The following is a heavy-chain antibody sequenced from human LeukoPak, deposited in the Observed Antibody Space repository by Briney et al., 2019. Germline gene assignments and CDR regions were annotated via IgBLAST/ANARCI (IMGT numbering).Heavy chain of an antibody. J-gene: IGHJ4*02. Sequence: GGSLRLSCAASGFTFSSNGMNWVRQAPGKGLEWVAVISYDGSNKYYADSVKGRFTISRDNSKNTLYLQMNSLRAEDTAVYYCAKGVGHIVVVTALDYWGQGTLVTVSS. CDR2: ISYDGSNK. V-gene: IGHV3-30*18. D-gene: IGHD2-21*02. CDR1: GFTFSSNG. CDR3: AKGVGHIVVVTALDY.